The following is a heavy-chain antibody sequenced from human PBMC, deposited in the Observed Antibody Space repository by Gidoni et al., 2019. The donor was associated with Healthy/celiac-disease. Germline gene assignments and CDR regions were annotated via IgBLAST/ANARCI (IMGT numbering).Heavy chain of an antibody. CDR1: GFTFRSYG. CDR2: IWNDGSNK. CDR3: ARYARHYFAY. J-gene: IGHJ4*02. Sequence: QVQLVESGGGVVQPGRSLRLSGAASGFTFRSYGMHWVRQAPGKGLEWVAVIWNDGSNKYYADSVTGRFTISRDNSKNTLYLQMNSLRAEDTAVYYCARYARHYFAYWGQGTLVTVSS. V-gene: IGHV3-33*01.